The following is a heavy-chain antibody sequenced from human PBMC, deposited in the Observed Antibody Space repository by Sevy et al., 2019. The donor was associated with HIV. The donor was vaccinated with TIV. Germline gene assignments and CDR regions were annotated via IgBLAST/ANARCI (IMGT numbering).Heavy chain of an antibody. Sequence: SETLSLTCTVSGASISSSYWNWIRQPPGKGLEYIGYKHYTGGTKYNPALKSRVTISMDTSKNLFSLKLSSVTAVDTAMYYCARDLDGSGRWLESWGQGTLVTVSS. V-gene: IGHV4-59*01. D-gene: IGHD3-10*01. CDR3: ARDLDGSGRWLES. CDR2: KHYTGGT. CDR1: GASISSSY. J-gene: IGHJ4*02.